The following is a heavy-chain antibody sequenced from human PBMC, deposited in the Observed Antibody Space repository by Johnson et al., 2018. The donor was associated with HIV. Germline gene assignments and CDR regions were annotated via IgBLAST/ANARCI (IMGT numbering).Heavy chain of an antibody. D-gene: IGHD6-13*01. CDR3: AKERGYGSWYNDAFDI. Sequence: VQLVESGGVVVQPGGSLRLSCAASGFTFDDYTMHWVRQAPGKGLEWVSLIIWAGGSTYYADSVQGRFTLSRDNSKNSLYLQMNSLRTEDTALYYCAKERGYGSWYNDAFDIWGQGTMVTVSS. V-gene: IGHV3-43*01. CDR1: GFTFDDYT. CDR2: IIWAGGST. J-gene: IGHJ3*02.